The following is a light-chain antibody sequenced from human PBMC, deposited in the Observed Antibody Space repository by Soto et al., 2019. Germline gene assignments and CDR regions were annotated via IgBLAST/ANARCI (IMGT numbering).Light chain of an antibody. Sequence: QSALTQPPSASGSPGQSVTISCTGTSSDVGGYNYVSWYQQHPGKAPKLMIYEVSKRPSGVPERFSGSKSGNTASLTVSGLQAEDEADYYCSSYAGSKTLFGGGTQLTVL. V-gene: IGLV2-8*01. J-gene: IGLJ2*01. CDR3: SSYAGSKTL. CDR2: EVS. CDR1: SSDVGGYNY.